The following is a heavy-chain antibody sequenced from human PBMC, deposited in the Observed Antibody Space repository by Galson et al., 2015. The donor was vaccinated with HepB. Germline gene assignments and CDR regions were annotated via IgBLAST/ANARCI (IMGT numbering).Heavy chain of an antibody. CDR3: AKRLYFGTVNYPFTPTLDY. CDR1: AFTFSSYG. J-gene: IGHJ4*02. D-gene: IGHD2-8*01. CDR2: ISSDGRNK. V-gene: IGHV3-30*18. Sequence: SLRLSCAASAFTFSSYGMHWIRQAPGKGLEWVALISSDGRNKYYADSVKGRFTISRDNSKDVLYLEMNSLRVEDTAVYHCAKRLYFGTVNYPFTPTLDYWGQGTLVTVSS.